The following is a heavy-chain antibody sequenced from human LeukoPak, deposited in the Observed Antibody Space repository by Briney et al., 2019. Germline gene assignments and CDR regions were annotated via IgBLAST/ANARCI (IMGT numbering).Heavy chain of an antibody. CDR3: ARDLDGSGSYRWENWFDP. CDR1: GYTFTGYY. CDR2: INPNSGGT. J-gene: IGHJ5*02. D-gene: IGHD3-10*01. Sequence: GASVKVSCKASGYTFTGYYMHWVRQAPGQGLEWMGRINPNSGGTNYAQKFQGRVTMTRDTSISTAYMELSRLRSDDTAVYYCARDLDGSGSYRWENWFDPWGQGTLVTVSS. V-gene: IGHV1-2*06.